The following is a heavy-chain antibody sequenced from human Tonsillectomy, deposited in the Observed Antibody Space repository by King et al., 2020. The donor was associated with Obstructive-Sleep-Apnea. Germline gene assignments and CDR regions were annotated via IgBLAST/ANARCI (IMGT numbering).Heavy chain of an antibody. V-gene: IGHV3-7*03. Sequence: VQLVESGGGLVQPGGSLRLSCAASGFTFSSYWMSWVRQAPGKGLEWVANIKQDGSEKYYVDSVKGRFTISRDNAKNSLYLQMNSLRAEDTAVYYCARDPKDYYDSSGYPYYFDYWGQEPWSPSPQ. CDR1: GFTFSSYW. CDR3: ARDPKDYYDSSGYPYYFDY. CDR2: IKQDGSEK. J-gene: IGHJ4*01. D-gene: IGHD3-22*01.